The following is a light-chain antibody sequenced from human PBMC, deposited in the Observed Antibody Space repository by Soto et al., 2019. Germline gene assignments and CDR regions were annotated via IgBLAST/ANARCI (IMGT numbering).Light chain of an antibody. CDR3: QQYDSYSFT. CDR2: KAS. J-gene: IGKJ3*01. V-gene: IGKV1-5*03. Sequence: DIQMTQSPSTLSASVGDRVIITCRASQSISSWLAWYQQKPGKAPKLLIYKASSLESGVPSRFSGSGSGTEFTLTISSLQPDDFATYYCQQYDSYSFTFGPGTKVDIK. CDR1: QSISSW.